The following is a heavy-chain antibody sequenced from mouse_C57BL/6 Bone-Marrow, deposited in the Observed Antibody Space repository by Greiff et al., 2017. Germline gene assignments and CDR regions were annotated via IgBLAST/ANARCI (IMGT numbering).Heavy chain of an antibody. CDR1: GYTFTSYG. V-gene: IGHV1-81*01. J-gene: IGHJ1*03. CDR3: ARDYYYGSSYGYFDV. CDR2: IYPRSGNT. Sequence: QVQLQQSGAELARPGASVKLSCKASGYTFTSYGISWVKQRTGQGLEWIGEIYPRSGNTYYNEKFKGKATLTADKSSSTAYMGLRSLTSEDSAVYFCARDYYYGSSYGYFDVWGTGTTVTVSS. D-gene: IGHD1-1*01.